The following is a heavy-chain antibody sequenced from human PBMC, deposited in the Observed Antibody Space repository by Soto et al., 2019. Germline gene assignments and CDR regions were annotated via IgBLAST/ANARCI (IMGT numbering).Heavy chain of an antibody. CDR2: ISSSSSYI. CDR3: ARGIHSTADY. J-gene: IGHJ4*02. V-gene: IGHV3-21*01. Sequence: PGGSLRLSCAASGFTFSSYSMNWVRQAPGKGLEWVSSISSSSSYIYYADSVKGRFTISRDNAKNSLYLQMNSLRAEDTAVYHCARGIHSTADYWGQGTLVTVSS. D-gene: IGHD5-18*01. CDR1: GFTFSSYS.